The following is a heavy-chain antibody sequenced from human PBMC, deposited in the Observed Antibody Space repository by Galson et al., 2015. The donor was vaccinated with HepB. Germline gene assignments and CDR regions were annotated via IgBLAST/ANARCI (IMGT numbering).Heavy chain of an antibody. V-gene: IGHV1-69*13. Sequence: SVKVSCKASGGTFSSYAISWVRQAPGQGLEWMGGIIPIFGTANYAQKFQGRVTITADESTSTAYMELSSLRSEDTAVYYCARAHHTGSYYTGYYMDVWGKGTTVTVSS. J-gene: IGHJ6*03. D-gene: IGHD3-10*01. CDR2: IIPIFGTA. CDR1: GGTFSSYA. CDR3: ARAHHTGSYYTGYYMDV.